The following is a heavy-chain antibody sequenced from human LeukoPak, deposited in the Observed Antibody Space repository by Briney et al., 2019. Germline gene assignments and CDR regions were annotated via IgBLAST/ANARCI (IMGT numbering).Heavy chain of an antibody. J-gene: IGHJ4*02. Sequence: SGTLSLTCAVSGGSISSGNWWSWVRQLSGEDLEWLGEIYHSGSTNYNSSLKGRVTISVDKSKNQFSLNLSSVTAADTAMYYCARHYYASGSAPLDYWGQGTLVTVSS. CDR2: IYHSGST. D-gene: IGHD3-10*01. CDR1: GGSISSGNW. V-gene: IGHV4-4*02. CDR3: ARHYYASGSAPLDY.